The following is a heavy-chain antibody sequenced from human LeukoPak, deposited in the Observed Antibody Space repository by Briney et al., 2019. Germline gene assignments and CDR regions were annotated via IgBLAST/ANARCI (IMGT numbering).Heavy chain of an antibody. CDR3: ARENYDILTGYYNELLY. CDR1: GYTFISYG. J-gene: IGHJ4*02. V-gene: IGHV1-18*01. Sequence: ASVKVSCKASGYTFISYGISWVRQAPGQGLEWMGWISGYSGNTNYAQNLQGRGTMTTDTSTSTAYMELRSLRSDDTAVYYCARENYDILTGYYNELLYRGQGTLVTVSS. D-gene: IGHD3-9*01. CDR2: ISGYSGNT.